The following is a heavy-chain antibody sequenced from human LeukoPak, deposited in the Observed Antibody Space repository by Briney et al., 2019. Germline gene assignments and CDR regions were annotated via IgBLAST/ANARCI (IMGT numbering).Heavy chain of an antibody. CDR2: INHGGST. J-gene: IGHJ5*02. D-gene: IGHD2-2*02. CDR3: ARGSGYCTRASCYKENAWFDP. V-gene: IGHV4-34*01. CDR1: GGSFSAYY. Sequence: SETLSPTCAVYGGSFSAYYWNWIRQPPGKGLEWIGEINHGGSTNYSPSLKSRVTISIDTSKNQFSLNLSSVTAADTAVYYCARGSGYCTRASCYKENAWFDPWGQGTLVTVSS.